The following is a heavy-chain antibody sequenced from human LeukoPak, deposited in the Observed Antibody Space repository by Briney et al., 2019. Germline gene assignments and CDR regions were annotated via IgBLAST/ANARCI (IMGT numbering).Heavy chain of an antibody. CDR1: GFSLSTSGMC. CDR2: IYWDDDK. J-gene: IGHJ4*02. V-gene: IGHV2-5*08. D-gene: IGHD6-19*01. CDR3: AHRGKAVAGLDY. Sequence: SGPALVKPTQTLTLTCTFSGFSLSTSGMCVSWIRQPPGKALEWLALIYWDDDKRYSPSLKSRLTITKDTSKNQVVLTMTNMDPVDTATYYCAHRGKAVAGLDYWGQGTLVTVSS.